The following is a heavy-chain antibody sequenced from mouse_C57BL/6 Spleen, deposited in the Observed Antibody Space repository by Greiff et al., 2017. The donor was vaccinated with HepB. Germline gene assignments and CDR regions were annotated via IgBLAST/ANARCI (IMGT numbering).Heavy chain of an antibody. D-gene: IGHD1-1*01. CDR2: IHPNSGST. CDR1: GYTFTSYW. V-gene: IGHV1-64*01. Sequence: QVQLQQPGAELVKPGASVKLSCKASGYTFTSYWMHWVKQRPGQGLEWIGMIHPNSGSTNYNEKFKSKATLTVDKSSSTAYMQLSSLTSEDSAVYYCARDWDYYGSSPYYYAMDYWGQGTSVTVSS. J-gene: IGHJ4*01. CDR3: ARDWDYYGSSPYYYAMDY.